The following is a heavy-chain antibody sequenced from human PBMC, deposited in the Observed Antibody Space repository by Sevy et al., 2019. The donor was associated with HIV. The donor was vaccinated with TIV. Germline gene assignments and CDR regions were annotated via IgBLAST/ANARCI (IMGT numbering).Heavy chain of an antibody. CDR3: ARGGGYSSGWWTFYY. J-gene: IGHJ4*02. CDR1: GYFFTGYY. Sequence: ASVKVSCKASGYFFTGYYLHWVRQTPGQGLEWMGRINPNSGGTNYAQNFQGRVTMTRTTSISTAYMELSRLRSDDTAVYYCARGGGYSSGWWTFYYWGQGTLVTVSS. V-gene: IGHV1-2*06. D-gene: IGHD6-19*01. CDR2: INPNSGGT.